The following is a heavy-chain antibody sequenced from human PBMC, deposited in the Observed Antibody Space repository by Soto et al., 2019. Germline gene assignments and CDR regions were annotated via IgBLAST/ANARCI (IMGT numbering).Heavy chain of an antibody. D-gene: IGHD3-3*01. J-gene: IGHJ5*02. CDR1: GGSFSGYY. V-gene: IGHV4-34*01. CDR2: INHSGST. CDR3: ARYYDFWSGYYGKWFDP. Sequence: SETLSLTCAVYGGSFSGYYWSWIRQPPGKGLEWIGEINHSGSTNYNPSLKSRVTISVDTSKNQFSLKLSSVTAADTAVYYCARYYDFWSGYYGKWFDPWGQGTLVTVSS.